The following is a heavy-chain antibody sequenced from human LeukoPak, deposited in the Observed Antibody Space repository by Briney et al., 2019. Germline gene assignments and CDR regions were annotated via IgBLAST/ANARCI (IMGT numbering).Heavy chain of an antibody. CDR3: AAPTVTTGS. V-gene: IGHV3-48*03. D-gene: IGHD4-17*01. CDR2: ISSSGSTI. J-gene: IGHJ5*02. Sequence: GGSLRLFCAASGFTFSSYEMNWVRQAPGKGLEWVSYISSSGSTIYYADSVKGRFTISRDNAKNSLYLQMNSLRAEDTAVYYCAAPTVTTGSWGQGTLVTVSS. CDR1: GFTFSSYE.